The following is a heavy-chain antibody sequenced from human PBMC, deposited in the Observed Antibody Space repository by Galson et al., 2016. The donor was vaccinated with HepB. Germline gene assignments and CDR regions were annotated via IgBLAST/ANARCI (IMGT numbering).Heavy chain of an antibody. CDR1: GYTFTSYW. CDR2: IYPGDSDT. Sequence: QSGAEVKKPGESLKISCKGFGYTFTSYWIGWVRQLPGEGLEWMGIIYPGDSDTRYSPSFQGQVTISADRSISTAYLLWSSLKASDTAISYCAISSTEGFLDYWGQGTLVTVSS. D-gene: IGHD3-3*01. CDR3: AISSTEGFLDY. J-gene: IGHJ4*02. V-gene: IGHV5-51*01.